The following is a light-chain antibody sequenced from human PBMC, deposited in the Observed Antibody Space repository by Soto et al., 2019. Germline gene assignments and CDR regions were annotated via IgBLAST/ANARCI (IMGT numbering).Light chain of an antibody. J-gene: IGKJ1*01. CDR3: VQYNNWWK. CDR1: QSISNF. CDR2: GAS. V-gene: IGKV3-15*01. Sequence: EIVVTHSPCTLSLSPVERATLSFRASQSISNFLAWYQQKPGRSPRLLIYGASTRAIGIPARFSGSGSGTEFTLTISSLQSEDFAVYYCVQYNNWWKFGKGTKVDI.